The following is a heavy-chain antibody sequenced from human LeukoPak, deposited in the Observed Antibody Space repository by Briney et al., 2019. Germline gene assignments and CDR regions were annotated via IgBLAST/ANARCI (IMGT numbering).Heavy chain of an antibody. CDR1: GYIFTSYG. CDR2: ISTYNGNT. Sequence: ASVKVSCKASGYIFTSYGISWVRQAPGQGLEWMGWISTYNGNTNYAQKFRDRVTMTTDTSTSTVYMELRSLGSDDTAVYYCARDLGYCTSTSCSRQWFDPWGQGTLVTVSS. D-gene: IGHD2-2*01. V-gene: IGHV1-18*01. CDR3: ARDLGYCTSTSCSRQWFDP. J-gene: IGHJ5*02.